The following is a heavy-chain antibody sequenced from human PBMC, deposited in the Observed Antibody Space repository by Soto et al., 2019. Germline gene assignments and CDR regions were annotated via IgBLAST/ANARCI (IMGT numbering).Heavy chain of an antibody. Sequence: EASVKVSCKASGYTFTSYYMHWVRQAPGQGLEWMGIINPSGGSTSYAQKFQGRVTMTRDTSTSTVYMELSSLRSEDTAVYYCATNTRIAARQGWFDPWGQGTLVTVS. V-gene: IGHV1-46*01. J-gene: IGHJ5*02. D-gene: IGHD6-6*01. CDR1: GYTFTSYY. CDR3: ATNTRIAARQGWFDP. CDR2: INPSGGST.